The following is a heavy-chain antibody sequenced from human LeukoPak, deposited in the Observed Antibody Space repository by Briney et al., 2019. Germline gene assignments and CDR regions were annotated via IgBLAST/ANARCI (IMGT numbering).Heavy chain of an antibody. Sequence: SETLSLTCAVSGASISGSGYYWGWIRQPPGKELEWIGNIYYSGSTYYNASLQSRVTISIDMSKNEFSLRLISVTAAETAMYYCAKSGGYGLIDYWGQGTLVTVSS. CDR3: AKSGGYGLIDY. J-gene: IGHJ4*02. CDR1: GASISGSGYY. CDR2: IYYSGST. D-gene: IGHD1-26*01. V-gene: IGHV4-39*01.